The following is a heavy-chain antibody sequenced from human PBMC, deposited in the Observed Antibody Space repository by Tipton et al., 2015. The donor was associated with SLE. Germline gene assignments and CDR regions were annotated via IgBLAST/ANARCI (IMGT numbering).Heavy chain of an antibody. J-gene: IGHJ6*03. CDR3: ARGGGIRFLEWDYYYMDI. D-gene: IGHD3-3*01. CDR1: GGSFSGYY. Sequence: TLSLTCAVYGGSFSGYYWSWIRQPPGKGLEWIGSIYHSGSTYYNPSLKSRVTISVDTSKNQFSLKLSSVTAADTAVYYCARGGGIRFLEWDYYYMDIWGKGTTVTVSS. V-gene: IGHV4-34*01. CDR2: IYHSGST.